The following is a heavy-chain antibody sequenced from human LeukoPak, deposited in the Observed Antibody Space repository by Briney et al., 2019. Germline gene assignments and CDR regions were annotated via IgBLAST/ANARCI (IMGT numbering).Heavy chain of an antibody. CDR3: AKLFESGTYNNFFHY. D-gene: IGHD3-10*01. Sequence: GSLRLSCAASRFTFSSYAMHWVRQAPGKGLEWVSAITATSSSTHDADSVQGRFTISRDNSKNTLYLQMNSLRPEDTAIYYCAKLFESGTYNNFFHYWGQGTLVTVFS. CDR1: RFTFSSYA. CDR2: ITATSSST. J-gene: IGHJ4*02. V-gene: IGHV3-23*01.